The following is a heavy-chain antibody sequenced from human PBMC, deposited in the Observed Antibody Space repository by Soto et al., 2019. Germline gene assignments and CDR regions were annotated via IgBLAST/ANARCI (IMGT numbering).Heavy chain of an antibody. CDR3: DCYRGGYYYYGMDV. V-gene: IGHV3-23*01. J-gene: IGHJ6*02. CDR1: GFTFSSYA. Sequence: EVQLLESGGGLVQPGGSLRLSCAASGFTFSSYAMSWVRQAPGKGLEWVSAISGSGGSTYYADSVKGRFTISRDNSKNPLYLQMNSLRAEDTAVYYWDCYRGGYYYYGMDVWGQGTTVTVSS. D-gene: IGHD2-21*02. CDR2: ISGSGGST.